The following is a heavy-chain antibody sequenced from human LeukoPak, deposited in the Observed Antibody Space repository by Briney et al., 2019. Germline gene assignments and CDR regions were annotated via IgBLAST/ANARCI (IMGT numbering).Heavy chain of an antibody. CDR2: ISGSGGST. D-gene: IGHD4-17*01. V-gene: IGHV3-23*01. Sequence: GGSLRLSCAASGFTFSSYAMSWVRQAPGKGLEWVSAISGSGGSTYYADSVKGRFTISRDNAKNSLYLQMNSLRAEDTALYYCAKDIYGDHYYYYGMDVWGQGTTVTVSS. CDR3: AKDIYGDHYYYYGMDV. J-gene: IGHJ6*02. CDR1: GFTFSSYA.